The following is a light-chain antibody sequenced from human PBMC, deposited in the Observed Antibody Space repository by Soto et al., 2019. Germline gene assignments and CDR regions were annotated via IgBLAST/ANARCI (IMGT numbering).Light chain of an antibody. CDR1: SSAVGGYNF. CDR2: EVS. CDR3: CSYAGSRTWV. V-gene: IGLV2-23*02. Sequence: QSALTQPASVSGSPGQSITISCTGTSSAVGGYNFVSWYQQHPGKAPKLMIYEVSKRPSGVSNRFSGSKSGNTASLTISGLQAEDEADYYCCSYAGSRTWVFGGGTKLTVL. J-gene: IGLJ3*02.